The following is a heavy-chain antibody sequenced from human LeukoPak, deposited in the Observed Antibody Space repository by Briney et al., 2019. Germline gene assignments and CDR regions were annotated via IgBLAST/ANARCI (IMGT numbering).Heavy chain of an antibody. CDR1: GFTLSSYD. CDR3: ASGKRYSGSSSLDY. Sequence: GGSLRLSCAASGFTLSSYDMHWVRQATGEGLEWVSMIYKAGNTYYTGSVKGRFTISRDNAKNSLYLQMNSLRAEDTAVYYCASGKRYSGSSSLDYWGQGTLVTVSS. J-gene: IGHJ4*02. D-gene: IGHD1-26*01. V-gene: IGHV3-13*01. CDR2: IYKAGNT.